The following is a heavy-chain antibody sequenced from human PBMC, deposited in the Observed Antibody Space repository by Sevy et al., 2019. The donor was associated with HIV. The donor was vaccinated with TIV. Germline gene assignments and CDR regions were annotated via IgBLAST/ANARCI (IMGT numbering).Heavy chain of an antibody. V-gene: IGHV3-48*03. CDR1: GFIISDYE. Sequence: GGSLRLSCEAFGFIISDYEMMWVRQAPGKGLEWVSYISPSRTTIYHAVSPKGRFTTSRDNARNSLSLHLDNLRAEDTAVYYCARQYFLQYCSSTNCTPAAYDLWGQGTMVTVSS. CDR3: ARQYFLQYCSSTNCTPAAYDL. D-gene: IGHD2-2*01. J-gene: IGHJ3*01. CDR2: ISPSRTTI.